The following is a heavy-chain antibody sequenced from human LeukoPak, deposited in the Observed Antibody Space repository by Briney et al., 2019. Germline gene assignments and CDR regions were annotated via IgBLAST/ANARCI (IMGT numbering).Heavy chain of an antibody. CDR1: AFIFSGHW. CDR3: ARVSYCGGGCYGYFDY. V-gene: IGHV3-7*03. D-gene: IGHD2-21*02. Sequence: GGSLRLSCEGSAFIFSGHWMNWVRQTPGKGLEWVASIKEDGSERQYVDSVKGRFSISRDNTKGSLFLQLNSLRAEDTAVYYCARVSYCGGGCYGYFDYWGQGTLVTVSS. J-gene: IGHJ4*02. CDR2: IKEDGSER.